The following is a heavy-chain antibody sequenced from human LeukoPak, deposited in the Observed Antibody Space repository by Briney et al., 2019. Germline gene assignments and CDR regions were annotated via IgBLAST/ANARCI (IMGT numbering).Heavy chain of an antibody. CDR2: IYYSGST. CDR1: GGSISSGGYY. J-gene: IGHJ4*02. CDR3: ASAFIAARPGHFDY. D-gene: IGHD6-6*01. Sequence: PSETLSLACTVSGGSISSGGYYWSWIRQHPGKDLELIGYIYYSGSTYYNPSLKSRVTISVDTSKNQFSLKLSSVTAADTAVYYCASAFIAARPGHFDYWGQGTLVTVSS. V-gene: IGHV4-31*03.